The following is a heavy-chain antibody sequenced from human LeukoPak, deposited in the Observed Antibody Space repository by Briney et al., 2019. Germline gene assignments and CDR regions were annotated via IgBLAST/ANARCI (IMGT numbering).Heavy chain of an antibody. D-gene: IGHD4/OR15-4a*01. V-gene: IGHV3-30*02. CDR2: IRYDGSNK. J-gene: IGHJ4*02. Sequence: PGRSLRLSCAASGFTFDDYAMHWVRQAPGKGLEWVAFIRYDGSNKYYADSVKGRFTISRDNSKNTLYLQMNSLRADDTAVYYCAKSGLSRFDYWGQGTLVTVSS. CDR3: AKSGLSRFDY. CDR1: GFTFDDYA.